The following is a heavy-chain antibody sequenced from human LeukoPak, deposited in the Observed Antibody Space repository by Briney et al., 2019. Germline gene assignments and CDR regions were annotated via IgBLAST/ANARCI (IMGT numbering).Heavy chain of an antibody. CDR3: ARADYGDFFKSDY. CDR2: VSSSGSTI. V-gene: IGHV3-11*01. J-gene: IGHJ4*02. Sequence: GGSLRLSCAASGFTFSDYYMSWIRQAPGKGLEWASYVSSSGSTIYYADSVKGRFTISRDNAKNSLYLQMNSLRAEDTAVYYCARADYGDFFKSDYWGQGTLVTVSS. CDR1: GFTFSDYY. D-gene: IGHD4-17*01.